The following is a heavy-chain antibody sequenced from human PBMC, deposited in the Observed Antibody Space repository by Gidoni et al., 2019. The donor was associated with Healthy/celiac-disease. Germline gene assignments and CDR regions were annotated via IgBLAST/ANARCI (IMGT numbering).Heavy chain of an antibody. J-gene: IGHJ3*02. D-gene: IGHD3-10*01. CDR1: GYSFTSYG. CDR2: IYPGDSDT. V-gene: IGHV5-51*01. CDR3: ASTGRSQKSTDDKMATDSWAFDI. Sequence: EVQLVQSGAEGKKPGESLKRSCKGSGYSFTSYGIGWGRQMPGKGLEWMGIIYPGDSDTRYSPSFQGQVTLSADKSISTAYLQWSSLKASDTAMYYCASTGRSQKSTDDKMATDSWAFDIWGQGTMVTVSS.